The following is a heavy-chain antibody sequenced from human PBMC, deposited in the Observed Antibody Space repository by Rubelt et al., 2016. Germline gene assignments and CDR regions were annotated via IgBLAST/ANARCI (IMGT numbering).Heavy chain of an antibody. CDR2: IYYSGRA. CDR1: GGSLKSYY. CDR3: ARGNGYYGMDV. J-gene: IGHJ6*02. V-gene: IGHV4-59*01. D-gene: IGHD2-8*01. Sequence: QVQLQESGPGLVKPSETLSLTFTVSGGSLKSYYWSWIRQSPGTGLEWLGSIYYSGRAYYNPSIKSRVPFPVETSKNQLSRGLSSASAADTAVYYCARGNGYYGMDVWGQGTTVTVSS.